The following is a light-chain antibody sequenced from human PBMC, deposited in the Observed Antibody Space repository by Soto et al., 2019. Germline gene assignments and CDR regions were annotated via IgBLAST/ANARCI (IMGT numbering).Light chain of an antibody. CDR3: QQYGFSFRA. V-gene: IGKV3-20*01. CDR1: QSVSSTY. CDR2: GAS. Sequence: EILLTQSPGTLSLSPGERATLSCRASQSVSSTYLSWYQLKPGQAPRLLIYGASSRATGIPDRFSGSGSGTDVPLTISRLEPEDFAVYYCQQYGFSFRAFGQGTKVEL. J-gene: IGKJ1*01.